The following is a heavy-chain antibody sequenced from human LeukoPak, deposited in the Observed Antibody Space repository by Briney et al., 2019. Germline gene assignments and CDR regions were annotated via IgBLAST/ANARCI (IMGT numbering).Heavy chain of an antibody. Sequence: GASVKVSCKASGYTFTSYAISWVRQAPGQGLEWMGWVSAYNGVTNYAQKFQGRVTMATDTPTSTAYMELRSLRSDDTAVYYCARVLLGCSGGSYPPRGYFQHWGQGTLVTVSS. CDR1: GYTFTSYA. CDR3: ARVLLGCSGGSYPPRGYFQH. J-gene: IGHJ1*01. D-gene: IGHD2-15*01. V-gene: IGHV1-18*01. CDR2: VSAYNGVT.